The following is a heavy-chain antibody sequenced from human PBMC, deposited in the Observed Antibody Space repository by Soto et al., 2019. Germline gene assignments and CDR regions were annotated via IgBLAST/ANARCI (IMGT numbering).Heavy chain of an antibody. Sequence: GPEVQKPGASVKVSCKASGYTFTSYDINWVRQAPGQGLEWMGWISGYNADTKYAEKFQGRITVTRDTLTTTVYMELRNLRSDDTAVYYCTRQGGDYWGQGTPVTVSS. CDR2: ISGYNADT. V-gene: IGHV1-18*01. CDR3: TRQGGDY. J-gene: IGHJ4*02. D-gene: IGHD3-16*01. CDR1: GYTFTSYD.